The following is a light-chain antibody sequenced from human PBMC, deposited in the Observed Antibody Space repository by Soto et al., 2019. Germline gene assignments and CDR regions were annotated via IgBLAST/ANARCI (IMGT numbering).Light chain of an antibody. Sequence: EIVLTQSPGTLSLSPGERATLSCRASQSVSSYLAWYQQKPGQAPRLLIYDVSNRAAGIPARFSGSGSGTDFTLTISSLEPEDFAVYFCQQYGSSPQTFGQGTRWIS. CDR3: QQYGSSPQT. CDR1: QSVSSY. V-gene: IGKV3-20*01. CDR2: DVS. J-gene: IGKJ1*01.